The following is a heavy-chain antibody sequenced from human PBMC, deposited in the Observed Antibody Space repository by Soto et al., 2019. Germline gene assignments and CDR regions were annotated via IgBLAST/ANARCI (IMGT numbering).Heavy chain of an antibody. Sequence: GGSLRLSCAASGFTFNTYAMSWVRRAPGKELEWVSAISGSGVYTYYADSVKGRFTISRDNSKNTLYLQMNGLRADDTAVYYCATRGLDCSSTSCYLGPWGQGTLVTVSS. CDR3: ATRGLDCSSTSCYLGP. CDR2: ISGSGVYT. D-gene: IGHD2-2*01. CDR1: GFTFNTYA. V-gene: IGHV3-23*01. J-gene: IGHJ5*02.